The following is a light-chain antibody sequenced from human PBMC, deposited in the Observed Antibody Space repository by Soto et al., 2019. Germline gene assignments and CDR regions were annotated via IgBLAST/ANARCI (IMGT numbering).Light chain of an antibody. CDR3: QQYNNWPPWT. V-gene: IGKV3-15*01. CDR2: GAS. J-gene: IGKJ1*01. CDR1: QSVSSN. Sequence: EIVMTQSPATLSVSPGERATLSCMASQSVSSNLAWYQQKPGQAPRLLIYGASTRATGIPARFSGSGSGTEFTLIISSLQSEDFAVDFCQQYNNWPPWTFGQGTKVDIK.